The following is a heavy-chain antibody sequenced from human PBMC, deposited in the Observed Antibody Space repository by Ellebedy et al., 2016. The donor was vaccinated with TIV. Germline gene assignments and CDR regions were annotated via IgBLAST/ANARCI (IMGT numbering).Heavy chain of an antibody. D-gene: IGHD3-16*01. CDR1: GFTFANYA. CDR3: ARDDALDGGYLDS. Sequence: GESLKISCAASGFTFANYAMTWVRQVPGKGLEWFSSIRGRDGRTSYTDSAKGRFTISRDNSKNTLFLQMNNLRVEDTAMYYCARDDALDGGYLDSWGQGTLFTVSS. J-gene: IGHJ4*02. CDR2: IRGRDGRT. V-gene: IGHV3-23*01.